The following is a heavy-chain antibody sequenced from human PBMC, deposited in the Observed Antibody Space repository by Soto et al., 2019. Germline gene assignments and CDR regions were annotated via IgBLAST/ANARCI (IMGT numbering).Heavy chain of an antibody. J-gene: IGHJ5*02. CDR3: ATFSGFFTISPCDA. Sequence: QVHLQESGPGLVKPSETLSLICGVSGASISSVNWWSWVRQSPGKGLEWIGEIYHSGSTNYNPSLKSRVTMSVDKSKNQFSLQSTSVTAADTAVYYCATFSGFFTISPCDAWGQGILVTVSS. CDR2: IYHSGST. CDR1: GASISSVNW. V-gene: IGHV4-4*02. D-gene: IGHD2-8*01.